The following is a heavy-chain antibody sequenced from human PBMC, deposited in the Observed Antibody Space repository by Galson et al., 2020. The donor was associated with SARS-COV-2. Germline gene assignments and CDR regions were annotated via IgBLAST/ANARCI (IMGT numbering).Heavy chain of an antibody. CDR3: ARQYYYGSGSLNLYFDL. J-gene: IGHJ2*01. D-gene: IGHD3-10*01. CDR2: IYYSGTN. Sequence: ASETLSLTCTVSGDSIRSSSYYWAWIRQPLGKGLEWIGSIYYSGTNYYNPSRKSRVTISVDTSKKQFFLRLRSVTAADTAVYFCARQYYYGSGSLNLYFDLWGRGTLVGVSS. CDR1: GDSIRSSSYY. V-gene: IGHV4-39*01.